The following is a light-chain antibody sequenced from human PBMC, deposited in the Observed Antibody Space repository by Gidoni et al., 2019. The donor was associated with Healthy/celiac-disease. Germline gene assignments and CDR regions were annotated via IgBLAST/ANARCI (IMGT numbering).Light chain of an antibody. V-gene: IGKV1-33*01. CDR1: QDISNY. CDR2: DAS. CDR3: QQYDNLPPGLT. Sequence: DIQMTQSPSSLSASVGDRVTITCQASQDISNYLNWYQQKPGKAPKLLIYDASHLETGVQSRFSGSGSGTDFTFTISSLQPEDIATYYCQQYDNLPPGLTFGGGTKVEIK. J-gene: IGKJ4*01.